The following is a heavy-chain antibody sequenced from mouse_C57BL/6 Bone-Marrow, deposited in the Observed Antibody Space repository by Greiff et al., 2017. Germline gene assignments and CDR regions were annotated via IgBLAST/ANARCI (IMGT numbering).Heavy chain of an antibody. Sequence: EVMLVESGTVLARPGASVKMSCKTSGYTFTSYWMHWVKQRPGQGLEWIGAIYPGNSDTSYNQKFKGKAKLTAVTSASTAYMELSSLTNEDSAVYYCTGIYYDYDVPYFDYWGQGTTLTVSS. V-gene: IGHV1-5*01. CDR2: IYPGNSDT. J-gene: IGHJ2*01. D-gene: IGHD2-4*01. CDR1: GYTFTSYW. CDR3: TGIYYDYDVPYFDY.